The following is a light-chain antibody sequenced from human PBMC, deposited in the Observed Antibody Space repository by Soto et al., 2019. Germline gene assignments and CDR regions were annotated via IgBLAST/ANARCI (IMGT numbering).Light chain of an antibody. V-gene: IGKV3-11*01. J-gene: IGKJ4*01. CDR2: DAS. CDR3: QQSSNWPPVT. Sequence: EIVLTQSPATLSLSPGERATLSCRASQSVSSYLAWYQQKPGQAPRLLIYDASNRATGIPARFSGSGSGTDFTRTISSLEPEDFAVYYCQQSSNWPPVTFGGGTKVEIK. CDR1: QSVSSY.